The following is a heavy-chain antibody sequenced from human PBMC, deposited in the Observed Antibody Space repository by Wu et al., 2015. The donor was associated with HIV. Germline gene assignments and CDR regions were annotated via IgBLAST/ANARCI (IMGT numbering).Heavy chain of an antibody. V-gene: IGHV1-69*13. CDR2: IIPIFGTA. CDR3: ARSPAVVPAVNDAFDI. J-gene: IGHJ3*02. D-gene: IGHD2-2*01. CDR1: GGTFSSYA. Sequence: QVQLFQSGTEMKKPGSSVKVSCKASGGTFSSYAISWVRQAPGQGLEWMGRIIPIFGTANYAQKFQGRVTITADESTSTAYMELSSLRSEDTAVYYCARSPAVVPAVNDAFDIWGQGTMVTVSS.